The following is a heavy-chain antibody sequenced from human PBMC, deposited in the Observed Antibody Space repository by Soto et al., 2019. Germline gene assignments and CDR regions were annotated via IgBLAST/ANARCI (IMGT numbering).Heavy chain of an antibody. D-gene: IGHD3-10*01. Sequence: EVQLVESGGGLVQPGRSLRLSCAVSGFIFDDYAMHWVRQAPGKGLEWVAGITWNGGSIGYADSVQGRFIISRDTANNSLSVQMNRLSPEDTALYYCAEDSASGSYDAFDIWGQGTMVTVSS. CDR2: ITWNGGSI. J-gene: IGHJ3*02. V-gene: IGHV3-9*01. CDR1: GFIFDDYA. CDR3: AEDSASGSYDAFDI.